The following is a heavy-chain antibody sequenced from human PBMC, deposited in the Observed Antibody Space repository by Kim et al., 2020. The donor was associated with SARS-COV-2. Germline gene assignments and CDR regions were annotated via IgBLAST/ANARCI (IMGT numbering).Heavy chain of an antibody. Sequence: YAEPVKGRCTISREDSKNRLYLQMNSMKTEDAAVYCCTADIPGGSRGIDYWGKGTRVTVSS. CDR3: TADIPGGSRGIDY. V-gene: IGHV3-15*01. J-gene: IGHJ4*02. D-gene: IGHD2-2*01.